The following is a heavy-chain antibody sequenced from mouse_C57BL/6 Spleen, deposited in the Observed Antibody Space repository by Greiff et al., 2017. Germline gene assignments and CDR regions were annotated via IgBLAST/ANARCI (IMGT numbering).Heavy chain of an antibody. J-gene: IGHJ1*03. CDR3: ARESTVVAWYFDV. D-gene: IGHD1-1*01. CDR2: ISSGSSTI. V-gene: IGHV5-17*01. Sequence: VAYISSGSSTIYYADTVKGRFTISRDNAKNTLFLQMTSLRSEDTAMYYCARESTVVAWYFDVWGTGTTVTVSS.